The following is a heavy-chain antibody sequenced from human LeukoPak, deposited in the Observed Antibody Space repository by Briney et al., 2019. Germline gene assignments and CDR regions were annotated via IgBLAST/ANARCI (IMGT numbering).Heavy chain of an antibody. Sequence: GGSLRLSCAASGFIVSSNYMSWVRQAPGRGLEWVSIIYSGGSTYYADSVKGRFTISRDNSKNTLYLQMNSLRAEDTAVYYCAKDYLVATPKEPNYFDYWGQGTLVTVSS. CDR2: IYSGGST. CDR1: GFIVSSNY. CDR3: AKDYLVATPKEPNYFDY. D-gene: IGHD5-12*01. V-gene: IGHV3-66*02. J-gene: IGHJ4*02.